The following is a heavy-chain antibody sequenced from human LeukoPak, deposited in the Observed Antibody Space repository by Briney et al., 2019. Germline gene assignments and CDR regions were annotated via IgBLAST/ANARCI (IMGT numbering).Heavy chain of an antibody. CDR3: ARHLESGTYYAPFDY. CDR2: VYYGGSP. Sequence: PSETLSLTCTVSGDSISSSRYYWGWIRQPPGKGLEWIGSVYYGGSPYYNPSLKGQVTISVDTSKNQFALKLSSVTAADTAVYYCARHLESGTYYAPFDYWGQGTLLTVSS. CDR1: GDSISSSRYY. V-gene: IGHV4-39*01. D-gene: IGHD3-10*01. J-gene: IGHJ4*02.